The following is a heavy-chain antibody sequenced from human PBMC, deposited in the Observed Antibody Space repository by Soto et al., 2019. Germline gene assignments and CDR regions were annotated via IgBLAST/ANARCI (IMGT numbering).Heavy chain of an antibody. J-gene: IGHJ6*03. CDR1: VYTFTNFG. CDR3: VRVRTVSTGTYYYYMDV. D-gene: IGHD4-4*01. Sequence: ASVKVSCKASVYTFTNFGISWVRQAPGQGLEWMGWISAYNGDTNYPQKFQGRVSMTTDTSTTTAYMELRSLRSDDTAVYYCVRVRTVSTGTYYYYMDVWAKGTTVTVSS. V-gene: IGHV1-18*01. CDR2: ISAYNGDT.